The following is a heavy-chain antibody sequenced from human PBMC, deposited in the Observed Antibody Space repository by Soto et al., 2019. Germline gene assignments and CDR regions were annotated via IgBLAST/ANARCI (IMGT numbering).Heavy chain of an antibody. CDR1: GFTFSIYA. J-gene: IGHJ6*03. Sequence: DVQVLESGGGAVQPGGSLRLSCATSGFTFSIYAMSWVRQAPGKGLEWVSVISGRGCSTDYADSVKGRFTISRDNSKNTLYLHMNSLRAEDTAVYFGALHGGDIPMADSYYYSVYYIDVWGRGTTVTVSS. CDR2: ISGRGCST. CDR3: ALHGGDIPMADSYYYSVYYIDV. D-gene: IGHD5-18*01. V-gene: IGHV3-23*01.